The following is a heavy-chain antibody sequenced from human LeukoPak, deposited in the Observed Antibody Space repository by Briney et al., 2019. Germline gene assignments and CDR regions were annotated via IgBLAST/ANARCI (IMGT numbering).Heavy chain of an antibody. CDR1: GFTFSSYA. CDR2: ISYDGSNK. J-gene: IGHJ4*02. D-gene: IGHD7-27*01. Sequence: GGSLRLSCAASGFTFSSYAMHWVRQAPGKGLEWVAVISYDGSNKYYADSVKGRFTISRDNAKKSLYLRMNSLRVEDTAVYYCARDHPNWGFGYWGQGTLVTVSS. V-gene: IGHV3-30-3*01. CDR3: ARDHPNWGFGY.